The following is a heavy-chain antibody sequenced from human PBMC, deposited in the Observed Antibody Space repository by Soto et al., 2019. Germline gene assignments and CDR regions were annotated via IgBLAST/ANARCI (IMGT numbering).Heavy chain of an antibody. D-gene: IGHD3-10*01. J-gene: IGHJ4*02. CDR3: ARALDVRELLSALGY. CDR2: IIPIFGTA. Sequence: SVKVSCKASGGTFSSYAISWVRQAPGQGLEWMGGIIPIFGTANYAQKFQGRVTITADESTSTAYMELSSLRSEDTAVYYCARALDVRELLSALGYWGQGTLVTVSS. V-gene: IGHV1-69*13. CDR1: GGTFSSYA.